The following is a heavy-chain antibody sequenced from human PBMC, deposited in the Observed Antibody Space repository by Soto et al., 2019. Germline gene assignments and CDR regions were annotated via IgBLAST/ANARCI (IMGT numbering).Heavy chain of an antibody. D-gene: IGHD5-18*01. CDR1: GGTFSKDA. Sequence: QVQLVQSGAEVKKPGSSVTVSCKTSGGTFSKDAINWVRQAPGQGLEWMGLLIPVFGSPIYAQKFQGRIRLTADESTRTAFMDLSSLRSEATAVYYCTRVLGYTFEPGKTRYYAMDVWGQGTTVSVSS. CDR2: LIPVFGSP. CDR3: TRVLGYTFEPGKTRYYAMDV. J-gene: IGHJ6*02. V-gene: IGHV1-69*01.